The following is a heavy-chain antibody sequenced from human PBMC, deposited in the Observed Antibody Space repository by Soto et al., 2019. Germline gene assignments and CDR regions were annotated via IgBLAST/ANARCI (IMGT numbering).Heavy chain of an antibody. D-gene: IGHD3-10*01. CDR2: IIPIIGTA. Sequence: GASVKVSCKASGGTFSSYAISWVRQAPGQRLEWMGGIIPIIGTANYAQKFQGRVTITADESTSPAYMELSSLRSEDTAVYYCARDQGGITRFDPWGQGTLVTVSS. CDR3: ARDQGGITRFDP. V-gene: IGHV1-69*13. CDR1: GGTFSSYA. J-gene: IGHJ5*02.